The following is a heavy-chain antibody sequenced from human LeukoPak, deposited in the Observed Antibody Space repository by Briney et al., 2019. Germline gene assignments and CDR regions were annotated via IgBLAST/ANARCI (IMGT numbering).Heavy chain of an antibody. CDR2: IYTSGST. CDR1: GGSISSGSYY. D-gene: IGHD3-10*01. J-gene: IGHJ4*02. Sequence: PSQTLSLTCTVSGGSISSGSYYWSWIRQPAGKGLEWIGRIYTSGSTNYNPSLKSRVTISVDTSKNQFSLKLSSVTAADTAVYYCARDGMSGGYFDYWGQGTLVTVSS. V-gene: IGHV4-61*02. CDR3: ARDGMSGGYFDY.